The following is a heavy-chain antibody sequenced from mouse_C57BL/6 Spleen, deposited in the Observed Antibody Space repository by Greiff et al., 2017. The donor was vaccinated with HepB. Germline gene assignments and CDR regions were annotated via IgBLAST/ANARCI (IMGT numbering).Heavy chain of an antibody. J-gene: IGHJ2*01. Sequence: VQLQQSGPELVKPGASVKISCKASGYTFTDYYMNWVKQSHGKSLEWIGDINPNNGGTSYNQKFKGKATLTVDKSSSTAYMELRSLTSEDSAVYYCARGGAYYSNFYYWGQGTTLTVSS. D-gene: IGHD2-5*01. CDR3: ARGGAYYSNFYY. V-gene: IGHV1-26*01. CDR2: INPNNGGT. CDR1: GYTFTDYY.